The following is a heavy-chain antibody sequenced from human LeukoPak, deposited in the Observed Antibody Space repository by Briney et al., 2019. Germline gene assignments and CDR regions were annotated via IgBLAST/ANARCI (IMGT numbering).Heavy chain of an antibody. CDR2: IYTSGST. Sequence: SETLSLTCTVSGGSISSYYWSWIRQPPGKGLEWIGYIYTSGSTNYNPSLKSRVTISVDTSKNQFSLKLSPVTAADTAVYYCARSSVTTRLYYYYYMDVWGKGTTVTVSS. J-gene: IGHJ6*03. CDR1: GGSISSYY. CDR3: ARSSVTTRLYYYYYMDV. D-gene: IGHD4-17*01. V-gene: IGHV4-4*09.